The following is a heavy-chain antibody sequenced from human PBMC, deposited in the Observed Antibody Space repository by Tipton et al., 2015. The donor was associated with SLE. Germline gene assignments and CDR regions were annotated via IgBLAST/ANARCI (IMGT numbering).Heavy chain of an antibody. CDR1: GYSFTSYW. V-gene: IGHV5-51*03. J-gene: IGHJ4*02. CDR3: ARLPLGYCSSTSCPHFDY. CDR2: IYPGDSDT. Sequence: QLVQSGAEVKKPGESLKISCKGPGYSFTSYWIGWVRQMPGKGLEWMGIIYPGDSDTRYSPSFQGQVTISADKSISTAYLQWSSLKASDTAMYYCARLPLGYCSSTSCPHFDYWGQGTLGTVSS. D-gene: IGHD2-2*01.